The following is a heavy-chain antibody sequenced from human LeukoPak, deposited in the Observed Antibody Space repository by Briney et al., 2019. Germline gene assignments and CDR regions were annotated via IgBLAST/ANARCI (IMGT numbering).Heavy chain of an antibody. CDR1: GYTFSSYD. D-gene: IGHD4-17*01. Sequence: ASVKVSCKASGYTFSSYDIHWVRQATGQGLEWMGWISAYNGNTNYAQKLQGRVTMTTDTSTSTAYMELRSLRSDDTAVYYCARDSYGDYVGCFDPWGQGTLVTVSS. CDR3: ARDSYGDYVGCFDP. V-gene: IGHV1-18*01. CDR2: ISAYNGNT. J-gene: IGHJ5*02.